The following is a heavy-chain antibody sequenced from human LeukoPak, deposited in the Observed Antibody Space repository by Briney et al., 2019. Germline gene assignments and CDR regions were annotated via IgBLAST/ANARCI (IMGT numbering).Heavy chain of an antibody. Sequence: GSLRLSCAASGFTVSSNYMSWVRQAPGKGLEWVSVIYSGGSTYYADSVKGRFTISRDNSKNTLYLQMNSLRAEDTAVYYCARDGRDSSGYYLKYDYWGQGTLVTVSS. CDR2: IYSGGST. V-gene: IGHV3-66*01. CDR3: ARDGRDSSGYYLKYDY. J-gene: IGHJ4*02. D-gene: IGHD3-22*01. CDR1: GFTVSSNY.